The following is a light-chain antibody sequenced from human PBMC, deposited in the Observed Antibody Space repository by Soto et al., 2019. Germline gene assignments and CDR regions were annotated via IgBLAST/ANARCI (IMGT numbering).Light chain of an antibody. Sequence: EIVLTQSPATLSLSPGERATLSCRASQSVSSYLAWYQQKPGQAPRLLIYDASNRATGIPARFSGSGSGTDFNLTISSQEPEDVAVYYCQQRNNLWVTFGGWTKVEIK. CDR2: DAS. V-gene: IGKV3-11*01. J-gene: IGKJ4*01. CDR1: QSVSSY. CDR3: QQRNNLWVT.